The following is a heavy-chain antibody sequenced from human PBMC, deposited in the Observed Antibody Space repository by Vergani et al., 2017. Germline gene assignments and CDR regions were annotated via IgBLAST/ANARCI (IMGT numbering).Heavy chain of an antibody. CDR1: GYTFTSYG. V-gene: IGHV1-18*01. D-gene: IGHD6-19*01. Sequence: QVQLVQSGAEVKKPGASVKVSCKASGYTFTSYGISWVRQAPGQGLEWMGWISAYNGNTNYAQKHQGRVTMTTDTSTSTAYMELRSLRSDDTAVYYCARDSSWDSSGWYGRVLSYYYGMDVWGQGTTVTVSS. J-gene: IGHJ6*02. CDR2: ISAYNGNT. CDR3: ARDSSWDSSGWYGRVLSYYYGMDV.